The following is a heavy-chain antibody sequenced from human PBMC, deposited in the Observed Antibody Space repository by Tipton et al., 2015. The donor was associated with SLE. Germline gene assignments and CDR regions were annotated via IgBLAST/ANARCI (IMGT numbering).Heavy chain of an antibody. V-gene: IGHV3-21*01. D-gene: IGHD1-14*01. CDR1: GFSFSDYS. CDR3: ARTTENDY. J-gene: IGHJ4*02. Sequence: SLRLSCAASGFSFSDYSMNWVRQAPGKGQEWVSFITSRSSYIYYADSVKGRFTVSRDNAESSLYLQMNSLRVEDTAVYFCARTTENDYWGQGTQVIVSS. CDR2: ITSRSSYI.